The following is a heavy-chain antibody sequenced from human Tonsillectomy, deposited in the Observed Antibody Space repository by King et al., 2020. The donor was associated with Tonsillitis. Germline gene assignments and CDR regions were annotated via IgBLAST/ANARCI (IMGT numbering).Heavy chain of an antibody. Sequence: VQLQESGPRLVKPSQTLSLTCSVSGGSISRDGYYWSWIRQHPGMGLEWIGYIYYTWRTHYNPSLQSRVIISIDTFGHQFSLYLTSVTAADTAVYYCAGSGATFEYWGQGIPVTVSS. J-gene: IGHJ4*02. D-gene: IGHD1-26*01. V-gene: IGHV4-31*03. CDR3: AGSGATFEY. CDR2: IYYTWRT. CDR1: GGSISRDGYY.